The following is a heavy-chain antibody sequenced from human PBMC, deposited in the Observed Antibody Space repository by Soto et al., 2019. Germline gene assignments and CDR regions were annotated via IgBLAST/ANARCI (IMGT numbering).Heavy chain of an antibody. Sequence: SETLSLTCSVAAGSIRGSTDYWSWIRQPPGRGLEWIGYVYYNGRSNSNPALKNRVTISVDTSNNQFSLRLRSVTTADTAIYYCARDRSSSWYDVWGQGTPVTVSS. CDR2: VYYNGRS. J-gene: IGHJ4*02. D-gene: IGHD2-2*01. CDR3: ARDRSSSWYDV. CDR1: AGSIRGSTDY. V-gene: IGHV4-61*01.